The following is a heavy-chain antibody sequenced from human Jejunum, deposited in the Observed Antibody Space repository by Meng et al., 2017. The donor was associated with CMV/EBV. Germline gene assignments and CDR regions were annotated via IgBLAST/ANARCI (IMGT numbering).Heavy chain of an antibody. J-gene: IGHJ3*01. Sequence: SYGMNWVRQAPGKGLEWVSSISPTSDYICYADSLQSQFTISRDNAKNSVYLQLNSLRAEDTAVYYCARRSCTTMFCESRDAFDVWGQGTRVTVSS. CDR1: SYG. CDR3: ARRSCTTMFCESRDAFDV. D-gene: IGHD3-9*01. V-gene: IGHV3-21*06. CDR2: ISPTSDYI.